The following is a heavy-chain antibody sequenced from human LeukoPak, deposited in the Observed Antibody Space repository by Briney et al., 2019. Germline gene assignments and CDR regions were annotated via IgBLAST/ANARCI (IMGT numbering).Heavy chain of an antibody. CDR2: LIPIFGTP. CDR1: GGTFINYA. J-gene: IGHJ4*02. CDR3: ARGSYFYGSGSFMGSDY. V-gene: IGHV1-69*13. D-gene: IGHD3-10*01. Sequence: GASVKVSCKASGGTFINYAINWVRQAPGQGLEWMGGLIPIFGTPNYAQKFQGRVTVTADESTTTAYMELSSLRSEDTAVYYCARGSYFYGSGSFMGSDYWGQGTLVTVSS.